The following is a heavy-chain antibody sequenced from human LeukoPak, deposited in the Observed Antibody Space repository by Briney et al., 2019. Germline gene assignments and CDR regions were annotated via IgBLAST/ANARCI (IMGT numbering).Heavy chain of an antibody. J-gene: IGHJ4*02. Sequence: SETLSLTCTVSGGSISSSGFYWGWIRQPPGKGLEWIGNIYYSGSTYYNPSLKSRVTISVDTSKNQFSLKLSSVTAADTAVYYCARHYYDSSGYLQPIDFDYWGQGTLVTVSS. CDR1: GGSISSSGFY. CDR3: ARHYYDSSGYLQPIDFDY. D-gene: IGHD3-22*01. CDR2: IYYSGST. V-gene: IGHV4-39*07.